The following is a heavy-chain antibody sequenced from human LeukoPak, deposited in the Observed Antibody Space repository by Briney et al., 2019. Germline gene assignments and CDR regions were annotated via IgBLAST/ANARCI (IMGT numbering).Heavy chain of an antibody. CDR2: IYYGGST. D-gene: IGHD6-19*01. Sequence: SETLSLTCTVSGGSISSYYWSWIRQPPGKGLEWIGYIYYGGSTNYNPSLKSRVTISVDTSKNQYSLKLRFVTAADTAVYYCARDSGPRFDYWGQGTLVTVSS. J-gene: IGHJ4*02. V-gene: IGHV4-59*01. CDR3: ARDSGPRFDY. CDR1: GGSISSYY.